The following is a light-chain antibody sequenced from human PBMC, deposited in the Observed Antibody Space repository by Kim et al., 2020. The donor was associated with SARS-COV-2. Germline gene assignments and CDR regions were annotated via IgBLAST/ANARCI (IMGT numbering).Light chain of an antibody. CDR2: RAS. V-gene: IGKV3-15*01. CDR1: QDIGDQ. Sequence: EIVMTQSPATLSVSPGERATLSCRASQDIGDQLAWYQQRPGQAPRLLIYRASTRATGIPGTFSGRGSGTEFTLTVSSLQSEDFAVYYCQQYSNWPLTFGGGTKVDIK. CDR3: QQYSNWPLT. J-gene: IGKJ4*01.